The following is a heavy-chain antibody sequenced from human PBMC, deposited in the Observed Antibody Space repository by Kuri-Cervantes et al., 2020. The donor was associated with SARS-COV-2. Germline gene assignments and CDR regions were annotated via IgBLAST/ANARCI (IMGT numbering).Heavy chain of an antibody. CDR2: FDPEDGET. J-gene: IGHJ5*02. CDR1: GYTLTELS. V-gene: IGHV1-24*01. Sequence: ASVKVSCKVSGYTLTELSMHWVRQAPGKGLEWMGGFDPEDGETIYAQKFQGRVTMTEDTSTDTAYMELSSLRSEDTDVYYCVRGHHLSNWFDPWGQGTLVTVSS. CDR3: VRGHHLSNWFDP.